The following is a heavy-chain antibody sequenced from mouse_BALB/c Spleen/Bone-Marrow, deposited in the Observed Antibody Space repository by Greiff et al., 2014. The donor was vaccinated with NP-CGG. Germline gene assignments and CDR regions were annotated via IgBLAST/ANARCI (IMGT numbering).Heavy chain of an antibody. CDR2: IPPGSGTT. Sequence: DLVKPGASVKLSCKASGYTFTSYWINWMKQRPGQGLEWIGRIPPGSGTTYYNEMFKGKATLTVDTSSTTAYIQLSRLSSEDSAVYFCARGSYCYGSSSHWFAYWGQGTLVTVSA. V-gene: IGHV1S41*01. D-gene: IGHD1-1*01. J-gene: IGHJ3*01. CDR1: GYTFTSYW. CDR3: ARGSYCYGSSSHWFAY.